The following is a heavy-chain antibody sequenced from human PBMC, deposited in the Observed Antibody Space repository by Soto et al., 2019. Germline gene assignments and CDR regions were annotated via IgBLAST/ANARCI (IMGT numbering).Heavy chain of an antibody. D-gene: IGHD4-17*01. CDR3: ASLGTTVTTRRNLNAFDI. CDR2: IYTSGST. Sequence: PSETLSLTCTVSGGSISSYYWSWIRQPAGKGLEWIGRIYTSGSTNYKPSLKSRVTMSVDTSKNQFSLKLSSVTAADTAVYYCASLGTTVTTRRNLNAFDIWGQGTMVTVSS. V-gene: IGHV4-4*07. J-gene: IGHJ3*02. CDR1: GGSISSYY.